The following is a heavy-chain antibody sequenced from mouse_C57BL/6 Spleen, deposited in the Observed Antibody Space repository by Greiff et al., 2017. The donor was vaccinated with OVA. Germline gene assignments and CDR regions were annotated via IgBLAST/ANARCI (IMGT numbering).Heavy chain of an antibody. Sequence: QVQLQQSGAELVRPGASVTLSCKASGYTFTDYEMHWVKQTPVHGLEWIGAIDPETGGTAYNQKFKGKAILTADKSSSTAYMELRSLTSEDSAVYYCASKGDGYYVSSFPYWGQGTLVTVSA. D-gene: IGHD2-3*01. CDR1: GYTFTDYE. J-gene: IGHJ3*01. CDR3: ASKGDGYYVSSFPY. V-gene: IGHV1-15*01. CDR2: IDPETGGT.